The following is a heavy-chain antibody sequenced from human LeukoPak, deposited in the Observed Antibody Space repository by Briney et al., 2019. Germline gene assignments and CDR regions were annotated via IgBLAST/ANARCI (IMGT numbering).Heavy chain of an antibody. CDR2: IYYSGST. Sequence: SETLSLTCTVSGGSISSSSYYWGWIRQPPGKGLEWIGSIYYSGSTYYNPSLKSRVTISVDTSKNQFSLKLSSVTAADTAVYYCATSKGDFWSGSSDYWGQGTLVTVSS. CDR3: ATSKGDFWSGSSDY. D-gene: IGHD3-3*01. CDR1: GGSISSSSYY. J-gene: IGHJ4*02. V-gene: IGHV4-39*01.